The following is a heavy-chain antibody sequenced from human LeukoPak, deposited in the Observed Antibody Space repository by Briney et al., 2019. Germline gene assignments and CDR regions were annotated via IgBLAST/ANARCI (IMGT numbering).Heavy chain of an antibody. Sequence: PSETLSLTCTVSGGSISSYYWSWIRQPPGKGLEWIGYIYYSGSTNYNPSLKSRVTISVDTSKNQFSLKLSSVTAADTAVYYCARDHYYDSSGLNRFDPWGQGTLVTVSS. CDR2: IYYSGST. CDR3: ARDHYYDSSGLNRFDP. J-gene: IGHJ5*02. D-gene: IGHD3-22*01. V-gene: IGHV4-59*01. CDR1: GGSISSYY.